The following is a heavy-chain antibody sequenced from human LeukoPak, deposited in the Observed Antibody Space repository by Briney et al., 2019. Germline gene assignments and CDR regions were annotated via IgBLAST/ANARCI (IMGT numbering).Heavy chain of an antibody. V-gene: IGHV3-30*04. CDR3: TRDLMDYDVSTGLHHYYMDV. CDR1: GFTFSSSA. Sequence: GGSLRLSCAASGFTFSSSAMHWVRQAPGEGLEWVALISYDESTTYYADSVKGRFTISRDNSKNTLYLQMNSLRVEDTAVYYCTRDLMDYDVSTGLHHYYMDVWGQGTTVTVSS. D-gene: IGHD3-9*01. CDR2: ISYDESTT. J-gene: IGHJ6*02.